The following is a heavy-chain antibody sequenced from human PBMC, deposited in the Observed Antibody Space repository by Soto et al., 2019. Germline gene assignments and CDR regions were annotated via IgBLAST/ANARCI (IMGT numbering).Heavy chain of an antibody. CDR2: IYAGNVNV. Sequence: ASVKLSCKAIGYSFTSHYMHWVRQAPGQRLEWMGTIYAGNVNVDYSQKFQGRVTITRDTSASTAYMELSSLTSEDTAVYYCARSPGYSYGDYWGQGTLVTVSS. D-gene: IGHD5-18*01. J-gene: IGHJ4*02. CDR1: GYSFTSHY. V-gene: IGHV1-3*01. CDR3: ARSPGYSYGDY.